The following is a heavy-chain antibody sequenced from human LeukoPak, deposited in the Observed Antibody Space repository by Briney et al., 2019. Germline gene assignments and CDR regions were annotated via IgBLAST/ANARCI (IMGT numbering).Heavy chain of an antibody. D-gene: IGHD3-10*01. J-gene: IGHJ4*02. CDR2: IWYDGSNK. Sequence: GGSLRLSCAASGFTFSSYGMHWVRQAPGKGLEWVEVIWYDGSNKYYADSVKGRFTISRDNSKNTLYLQMNSLRAEDTAVYYCARDHYYGSGRGDYWGQGTLVTVSS. V-gene: IGHV3-33*01. CDR3: ARDHYYGSGRGDY. CDR1: GFTFSSYG.